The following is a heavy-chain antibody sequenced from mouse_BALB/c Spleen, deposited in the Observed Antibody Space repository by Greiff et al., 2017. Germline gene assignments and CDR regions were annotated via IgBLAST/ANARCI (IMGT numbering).Heavy chain of an antibody. CDR3: ALDISGYGEAMDY. CDR2: IDPANGNT. D-gene: IGHD3-2*01. V-gene: IGHV14-3*02. CDR1: GFNIKDTY. Sequence: VQLQQSGAELVKPGASVKLSCTASGFNIKDTYMHWVKQRPEQGLEWIGRIDPANGNTKYDPKFQGKATITADTSSNTAYLQLSSLTSEDTAVYYCALDISGYGEAMDYWGQGTSVTVSS. J-gene: IGHJ4*01.